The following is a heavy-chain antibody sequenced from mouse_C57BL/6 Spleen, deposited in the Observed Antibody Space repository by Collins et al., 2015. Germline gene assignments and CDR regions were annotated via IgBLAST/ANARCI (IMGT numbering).Heavy chain of an antibody. CDR3: ARKYYAMDY. Sequence: YMGKATFTADTSSNTAYMQLSSLTTEDSAIYYCARKYYAMDYWGQGTSVTVSS. V-gene: IGHV1-9*01. J-gene: IGHJ4*01.